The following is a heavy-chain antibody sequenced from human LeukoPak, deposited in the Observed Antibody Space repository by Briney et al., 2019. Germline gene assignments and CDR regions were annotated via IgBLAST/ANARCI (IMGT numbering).Heavy chain of an antibody. V-gene: IGHV3-30*18. Sequence: GGSLRLSCAASGFTFSSYSMHWVRQAPGKGLEWVAVISYDGSNKYYADSVKGRFTISRDNSKNTLYLQMNSLRAEDTAVYYCAKDRLASSLIDYWGQGTLVTVSS. CDR3: AKDRLASSLIDY. CDR1: GFTFSSYS. CDR2: ISYDGSNK. D-gene: IGHD6-13*01. J-gene: IGHJ4*02.